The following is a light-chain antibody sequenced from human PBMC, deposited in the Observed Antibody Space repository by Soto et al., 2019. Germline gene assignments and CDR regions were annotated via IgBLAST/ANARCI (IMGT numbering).Light chain of an antibody. Sequence: SYELNQPPSVSVSPGQTASITCSGDELGDKYACWYQQKPGQSPVLVIYQDNRRPSWTPARFSGSNSGSTATLTISGTQPMDEADYYCQAWDRSTVVFGGGTKVTVL. V-gene: IGLV3-1*01. J-gene: IGLJ2*01. CDR2: QDN. CDR1: ELGDKY. CDR3: QAWDRSTVV.